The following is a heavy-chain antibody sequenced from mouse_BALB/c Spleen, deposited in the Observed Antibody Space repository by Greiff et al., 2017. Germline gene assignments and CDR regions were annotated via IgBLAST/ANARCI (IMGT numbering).Heavy chain of an antibody. J-gene: IGHJ3*01. CDR2: INPYNDGT. CDR3: AREGGYDYDVGAWFAY. D-gene: IGHD2-4*01. CDR1: GYTFTSYV. Sequence: EVHLVESGPELVKPGASVKMSCKASGYTFTSYVMHWVKQKPGQGLEWIGYINPYNDGTKYNEKFKGKATLTSDKSSSTAYMELSSLTSEDSAVYYCAREGGYDYDVGAWFAYWGQGTLVTVSA. V-gene: IGHV1-14*01.